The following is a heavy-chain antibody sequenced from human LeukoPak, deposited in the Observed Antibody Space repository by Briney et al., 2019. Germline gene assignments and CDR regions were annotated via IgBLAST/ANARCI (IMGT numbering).Heavy chain of an antibody. CDR2: IYYSGST. J-gene: IGHJ4*02. Sequence: PSETLSLTCAVYGGSFSNYYWSWIRQPPGKGLEWIGNIYYSGSTYYNPSLKSRVTISVDTSKNQFSLKLSSVTAADTAVYYCARVTSTWYRWFDYWGQGTLVTVSS. V-gene: IGHV4-34*01. D-gene: IGHD6-13*01. CDR3: ARVTSTWYRWFDY. CDR1: GGSFSNYY.